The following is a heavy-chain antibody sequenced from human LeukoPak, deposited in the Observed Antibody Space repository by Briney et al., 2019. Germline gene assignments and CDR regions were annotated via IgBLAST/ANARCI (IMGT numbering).Heavy chain of an antibody. CDR3: ARGGEFCSGANCYFGVYFDY. CDR1: GDTFSSST. D-gene: IGHD2-15*01. Sequence: SVKVSCKSSGDTFSSSTINWVRQPPGQGLEWMGGIIPMSGTTNYAKRFQARVTITTDESTYTVYMELSSLRYEEKAVYYCARGGEFCSGANCYFGVYFDYWGQGSLVTVSS. CDR2: IIPMSGTT. V-gene: IGHV1-69*05. J-gene: IGHJ4*02.